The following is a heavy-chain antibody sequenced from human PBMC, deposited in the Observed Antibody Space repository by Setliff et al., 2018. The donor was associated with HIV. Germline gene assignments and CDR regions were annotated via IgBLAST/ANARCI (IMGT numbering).Heavy chain of an antibody. J-gene: IGHJ4*02. CDR1: GGIFSSYR. V-gene: IGHV1-69*13. Sequence: SVKVSCKASGGIFSSYRISWVQQAPGQGLEYMGGVIPGLGTAYYAQRFQGRVTITADESTSTVYLDLSSLRSEDTAMYYCARDAGYSGTSWNYWGQGTLVTVSS. CDR2: VIPGLGTA. D-gene: IGHD5-12*01. CDR3: ARDAGYSGTSWNY.